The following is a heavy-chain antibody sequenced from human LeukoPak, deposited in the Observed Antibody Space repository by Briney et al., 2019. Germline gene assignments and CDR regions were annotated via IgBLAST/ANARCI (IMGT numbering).Heavy chain of an antibody. CDR2: IYSSGST. CDR1: NGSISNYY. Sequence: SETLSLTCTVSNGSISNYYWSWIRQPPGKGLEWIGYIYSSGSTSYNPSLKSRVTISVDTSKNQFSLKLTSVTAADTAVYYCARRLDVWGQGTTVTVSS. J-gene: IGHJ6*02. CDR3: ARRLDV. V-gene: IGHV4-4*09.